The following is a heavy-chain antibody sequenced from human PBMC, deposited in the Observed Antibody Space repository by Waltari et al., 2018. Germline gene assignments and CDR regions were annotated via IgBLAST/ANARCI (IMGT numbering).Heavy chain of an antibody. J-gene: IGHJ4*02. D-gene: IGHD2-8*01. CDR1: GGSISSYY. CDR3: AREGGYCTNGVCRGQRFDY. Sequence: QVQLQESGPGLVKPSETLSLTCTVSGGSISSYYWSWIRQPPGEGLEWIGYIYTSGSTNYNPSLKSRVTMSVDTSKNQVSLTLSSVTAADTAVYYCAREGGYCTNGVCRGQRFDYWGQGTLVTVSS. V-gene: IGHV4-4*07. CDR2: IYTSGST.